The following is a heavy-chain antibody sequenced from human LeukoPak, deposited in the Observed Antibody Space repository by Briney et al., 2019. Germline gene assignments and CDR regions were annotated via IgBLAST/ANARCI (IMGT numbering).Heavy chain of an antibody. CDR2: MNPNNGNT. J-gene: IGHJ4*02. CDR1: GYTFTDYY. Sequence: ASVKVSCKASGYTFTDYYMHWVRQAPGQGLEWMGWMNPNNGNTGYAQKFRGRVTLTRNTSINTAYMELSSLRSEDTAVYYCARGGLVAGPYYFDYWGQGTLVTVSS. D-gene: IGHD6-19*01. CDR3: ARGGLVAGPYYFDY. V-gene: IGHV1-8*02.